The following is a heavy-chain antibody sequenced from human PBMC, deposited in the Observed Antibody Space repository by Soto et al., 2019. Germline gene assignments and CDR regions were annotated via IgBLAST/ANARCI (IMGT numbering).Heavy chain of an antibody. Sequence: GGSLRLSCAASGFTFSSYSMNWVRQAPGKGLEWVSSISSSSSYIYYADSVKGRFTISRDNAKNSLYLQMNSLRAEDTAVYYCARGGSGSYRESWFDPWGQGTLVTVSS. CDR3: ARGGSGSYRESWFDP. V-gene: IGHV3-21*01. CDR1: GFTFSSYS. J-gene: IGHJ5*02. CDR2: ISSSSSYI. D-gene: IGHD1-26*01.